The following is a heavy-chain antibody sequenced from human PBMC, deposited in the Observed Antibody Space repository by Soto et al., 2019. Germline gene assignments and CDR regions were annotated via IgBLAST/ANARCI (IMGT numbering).Heavy chain of an antibody. Sequence: QITLKESGPTLVKPTQTLTLTCTFSGFSLSTFDVGVGWIRQPPRKALEWLAVIYWDDDKRYSPSLKSRLTVIKDISKNQVVLTMTNMDPVDTCPFICAHARVAGISAFFHYWGQGTLVTVAS. CDR2: IYWDDDK. J-gene: IGHJ4*02. CDR3: AHARVAGISAFFHY. D-gene: IGHD2-15*01. CDR1: GFSLSTFDVG. V-gene: IGHV2-5*02.